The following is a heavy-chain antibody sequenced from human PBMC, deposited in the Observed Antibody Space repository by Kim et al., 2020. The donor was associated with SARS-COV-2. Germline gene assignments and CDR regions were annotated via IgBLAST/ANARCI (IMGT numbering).Heavy chain of an antibody. D-gene: IGHD3-10*01. J-gene: IGHJ4*02. V-gene: IGHV3-23*01. Sequence: GRFTISRDNSKDTLYLQMNSLRAEDTAVYYCAKGSAYGSGSYSRFYFDYWGQGTLVTVSS. CDR3: AKGSAYGSGSYSRFYFDY.